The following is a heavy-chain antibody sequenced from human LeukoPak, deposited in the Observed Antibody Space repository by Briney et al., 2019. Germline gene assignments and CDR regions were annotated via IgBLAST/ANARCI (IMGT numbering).Heavy chain of an antibody. Sequence: GGSLRLSCAASGFPFNIYAINWVRQAPGQGLEWVALISNDGNSKYYADSVKGRFTISRDSSKSSVFLQMHSLRVEDTAVYYCAREGRVHCSTTTCFLFDYWGEGALVTVSP. D-gene: IGHD2-2*01. J-gene: IGHJ4*02. CDR3: AREGRVHCSTTTCFLFDY. CDR1: GFPFNIYA. V-gene: IGHV3-30*04. CDR2: ISNDGNSK.